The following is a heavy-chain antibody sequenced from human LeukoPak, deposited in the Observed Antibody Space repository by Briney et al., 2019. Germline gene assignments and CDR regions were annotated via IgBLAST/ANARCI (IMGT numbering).Heavy chain of an antibody. Sequence: SETLSLTCTVSGGSISSSSYYWGWIRQPPGKGLEGIGSIYYSGSTYYNPSLKSRVTISVDTSKNQFSLKLSSVTAADTAVYYCARPRGYSGYVDYWGQGTLVTVSS. J-gene: IGHJ4*02. CDR1: GGSISSSSYY. V-gene: IGHV4-39*01. CDR3: ARPRGYSGYVDY. CDR2: IYYSGST. D-gene: IGHD5-12*01.